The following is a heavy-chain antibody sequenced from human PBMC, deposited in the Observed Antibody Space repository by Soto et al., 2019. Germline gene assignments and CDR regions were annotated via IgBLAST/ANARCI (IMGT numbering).Heavy chain of an antibody. J-gene: IGHJ4*02. D-gene: IGHD6-19*01. CDR2: ISPIFGTA. Sequence: QVQLVQSGAEVKKPGSSVKVSCKASGGTFSSYAISWVRQAPGQGLEWMGGISPIFGTANYAQKFQGRVTITADESTSTAYMGLSSLRSEDTAVYYCARVLNQPSGWTDGVVYWGQGTLVTVSS. CDR1: GGTFSSYA. CDR3: ARVLNQPSGWTDGVVY. V-gene: IGHV1-69*01.